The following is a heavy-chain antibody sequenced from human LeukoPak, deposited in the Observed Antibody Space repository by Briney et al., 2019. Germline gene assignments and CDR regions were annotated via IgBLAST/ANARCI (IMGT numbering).Heavy chain of an antibody. Sequence: ATVKVSCKASGYTFTGYYMHWVRQAPGQGLEWMGGFDPEDGETIYAQKFQGRVTMTEDTSTDTAYMELSSLRSEGTAVYYCATDTRFDSGMDYWGQGTLVTVSS. CDR2: FDPEDGET. CDR3: ATDTRFDSGMDY. D-gene: IGHD1-26*01. J-gene: IGHJ4*02. V-gene: IGHV1-24*01. CDR1: GYTFTGYY.